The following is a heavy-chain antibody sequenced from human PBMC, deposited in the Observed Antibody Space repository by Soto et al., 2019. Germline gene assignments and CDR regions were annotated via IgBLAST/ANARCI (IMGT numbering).Heavy chain of an antibody. Sequence: XETLSLTCTVSGGSMSNSRYYWAWIRQPPGKGLEWIGSIYHTGNTYYNPSLRSRVTISVDTSKNQFSLKLTSVTAADTAVYYCARDYYDSSDYTTNWFDPWGQGTLVTVSS. D-gene: IGHD3-22*01. CDR3: ARDYYDSSDYTTNWFDP. V-gene: IGHV4-39*01. CDR2: IYHTGNT. CDR1: GGSMSNSRYY. J-gene: IGHJ5*02.